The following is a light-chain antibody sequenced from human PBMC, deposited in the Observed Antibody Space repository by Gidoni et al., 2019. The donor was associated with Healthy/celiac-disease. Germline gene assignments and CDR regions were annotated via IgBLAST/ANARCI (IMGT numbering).Light chain of an antibody. CDR1: QSISSY. V-gene: IGKV1-39*01. J-gene: IGKJ2*03. Sequence: IQMTQSPSPLSASVEDRVTITCRASQSISSYLNWYQQKPGKAPKLLIYAASSLQSGVPSRFSVSGSGTDFTLTISSLQPEDFATYYCQQSYSTPYSFGQXTKLEIK. CDR2: AAS. CDR3: QQSYSTPYS.